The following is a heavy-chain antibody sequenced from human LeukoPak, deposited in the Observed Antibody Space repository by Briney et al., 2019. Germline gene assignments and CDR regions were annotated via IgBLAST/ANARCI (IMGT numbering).Heavy chain of an antibody. Sequence: GGSLRLSCAVSGFTFDDFGMHWVRQAPGKGLEWVSVISGDGGRTNYADSVKGRFSISRDNTKNSLYLQMNSLRTEDTAFYYCAKDIDDRGSYQFDYWGQGALVTVSS. CDR2: ISGDGGRT. CDR1: GFTFDDFG. V-gene: IGHV3-43*02. D-gene: IGHD1-26*01. J-gene: IGHJ4*02. CDR3: AKDIDDRGSYQFDY.